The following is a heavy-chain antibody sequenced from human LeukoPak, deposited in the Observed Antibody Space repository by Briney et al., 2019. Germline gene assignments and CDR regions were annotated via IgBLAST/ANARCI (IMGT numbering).Heavy chain of an antibody. V-gene: IGHV4-4*02. D-gene: IGHD6-13*01. CDR3: ARSKTGRQQLPDY. CDR1: GGSISSSNW. Sequence: SETLSLTCAVSGGSISSSNWWSWVRQPPGKGLEWIGEIYHSGSTNYNPSLKSRVTISVDKSKNQFSLKLSSVTAADTAVYYCARSKTGRQQLPDYWGQGTLVTVSS. CDR2: IYHSGST. J-gene: IGHJ4*02.